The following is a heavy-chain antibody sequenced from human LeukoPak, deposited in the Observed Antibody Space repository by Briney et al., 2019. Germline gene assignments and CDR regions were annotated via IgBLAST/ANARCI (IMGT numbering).Heavy chain of an antibody. D-gene: IGHD2-2*01. CDR1: GGSITTYF. CDR3: ARRFYCSSTSCPYGMDV. CDR2: INYSGST. Sequence: SETLSLTCTVSGGSITTYFWSWIRQAPGKGLEWIGFINYSGSTNSNPALKSRLTMSIDTSRNHFSLKLSSVTAADTAVYYCARRFYCSSTSCPYGMDVWGQGTTVTVSS. V-gene: IGHV4-59*01. J-gene: IGHJ6*02.